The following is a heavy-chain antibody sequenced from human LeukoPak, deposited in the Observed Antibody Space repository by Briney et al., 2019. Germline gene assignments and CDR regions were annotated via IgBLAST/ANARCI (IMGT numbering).Heavy chain of an antibody. CDR3: TRALGSDY. CDR1: GYTFTGYY. Sequence: VASVKVSCKASGYTFTGYYMHWVRQAPGQGLEWMGWINPNSGGTNYAQKFQGRVTMTRDTSISTAYMELSGLRSDDTAMYYCTRALGSDYWGQGTLVTVSS. V-gene: IGHV1-2*02. D-gene: IGHD1-26*01. J-gene: IGHJ4*02. CDR2: INPNSGGT.